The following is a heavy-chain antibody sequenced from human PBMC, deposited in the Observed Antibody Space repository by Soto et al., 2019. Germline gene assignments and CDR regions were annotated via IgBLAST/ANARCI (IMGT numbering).Heavy chain of an antibody. CDR1: GFSLSTSGVG. D-gene: IGHD3-10*01. Sequence: QITLKESGPPLVKPTQTLTLTCTFSGFSLSTSGVGVGWIRQPPGKALEWLAVIYWYDDKRSSSSLKSSLTIVQDTAKTQVALTMTNMDPVDTATHYSAHHPYYDLGTYYFDLWSQGILVTVSS. CDR3: AHHPYYDLGTYYFDL. V-gene: IGHV2-5*01. J-gene: IGHJ4*01. CDR2: IYWYDDK.